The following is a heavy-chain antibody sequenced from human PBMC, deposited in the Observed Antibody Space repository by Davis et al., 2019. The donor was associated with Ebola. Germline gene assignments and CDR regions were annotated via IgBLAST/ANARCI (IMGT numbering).Heavy chain of an antibody. CDR2: ISGSGGST. Sequence: GGSLRLSCAASGFTFSSYAMSWVRQTPGKGLEWVSAISGSGGSTYYADSVKGRFTISRDDSKNTAYLQMNSLKTEDTAVYYCTGTVAGVDYWGQGTLVTVSS. CDR3: TGTVAGVDY. D-gene: IGHD6-19*01. CDR1: GFTFSSYA. J-gene: IGHJ4*02. V-gene: IGHV3-23*01.